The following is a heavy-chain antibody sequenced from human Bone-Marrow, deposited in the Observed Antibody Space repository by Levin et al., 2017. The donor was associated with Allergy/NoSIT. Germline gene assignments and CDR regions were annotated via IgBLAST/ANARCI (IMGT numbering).Heavy chain of an antibody. D-gene: IGHD3-9*01. J-gene: IGHJ4*02. Sequence: LSGGSLRLSCAASGFTFSSHSMNWVRQAPGKGLEWVSYISTTSSTIYYADSVKGRFTISRDNAKNSLYLQMNSLRDEDTAVYYCARDHITIFSLYFDYWGPGTLVTVSS. V-gene: IGHV3-48*02. CDR1: GFTFSSHS. CDR3: ARDHITIFSLYFDY. CDR2: ISTTSSTI.